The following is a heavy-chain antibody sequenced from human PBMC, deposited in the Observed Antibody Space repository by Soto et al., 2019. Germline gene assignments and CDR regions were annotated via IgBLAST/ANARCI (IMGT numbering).Heavy chain of an antibody. CDR3: AKRGGRWTELSAPDF. J-gene: IGHJ4*02. Sequence: PGGSLRLSCAASGFTFSSYAMSWVRQAPGEGLEWVSVTSASGGTTYYADTVKGRFTISRDNSKNTLYLKMNSLRAEDTALYYCAKRGGRWTELSAPDFWGQGTLVTVSS. D-gene: IGHD1-26*01. CDR1: GFTFSSYA. CDR2: TSASGGTT. V-gene: IGHV3-23*01.